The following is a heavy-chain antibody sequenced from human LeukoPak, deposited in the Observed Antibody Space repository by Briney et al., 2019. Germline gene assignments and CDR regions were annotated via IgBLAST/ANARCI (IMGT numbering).Heavy chain of an antibody. CDR2: ISYDGSNK. Sequence: PGGSLRLSCAASGFTFSSYGMHWVRQAPGKGLEWVAVISYDGSNKYYADSVKGRFTISRDNSKNTLYLQMNSLRAEDTAVYYCAKDIYGSGSSFDYWGQGTLVTVSS. V-gene: IGHV3-30*18. J-gene: IGHJ4*02. CDR1: GFTFSSYG. CDR3: AKDIYGSGSSFDY. D-gene: IGHD3-10*01.